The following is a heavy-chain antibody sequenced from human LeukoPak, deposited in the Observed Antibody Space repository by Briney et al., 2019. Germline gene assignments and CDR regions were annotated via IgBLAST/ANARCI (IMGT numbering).Heavy chain of an antibody. CDR1: GYSFTSYW. D-gene: IGHD3-3*01. V-gene: IGHV5-51*01. Sequence: GESLKICCKGSGYSFTSYWIGWVRQMPGKGLEWMGIIYPSDSDTRYSPSFQGQVTISADKSISTAYLQWSSLKASDTAMYYCARQGLHYDFWSGYSRDFDSWGQGTLVTVSS. CDR2: IYPSDSDT. J-gene: IGHJ4*02. CDR3: ARQGLHYDFWSGYSRDFDS.